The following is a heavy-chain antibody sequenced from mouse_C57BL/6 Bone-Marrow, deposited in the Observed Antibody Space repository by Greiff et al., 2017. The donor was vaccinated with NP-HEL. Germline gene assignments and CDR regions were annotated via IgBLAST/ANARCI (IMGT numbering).Heavy chain of an antibody. CDR2: INPSSGYT. CDR3: ASPIYYYGSTFAY. V-gene: IGHV1-7*01. D-gene: IGHD1-1*01. Sequence: QVQLQQSGAELAKPGASVKLSCTASGYTFTSYWMHWVHQRPGQGLEWIGYINPSSGYTKYNQKFKDKATLTADKSSSTAYMQLSSLTYEDSAVYYCASPIYYYGSTFAYWGQGTRVTVSA. CDR1: GYTFTSYW. J-gene: IGHJ3*01.